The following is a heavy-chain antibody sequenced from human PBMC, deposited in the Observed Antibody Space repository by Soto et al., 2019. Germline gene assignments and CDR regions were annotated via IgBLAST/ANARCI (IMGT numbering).Heavy chain of an antibody. CDR3: ASRVDYDSSGSYFDY. CDR1: GFSFSTYG. Sequence: GGSLRLSCAASGFSFSTYGMHWVRQAPGKGLEWVAFISNDGSNKYYADSVKGRFTISRDNSKNTLYLQMNSLRAEDTAVYYCASRVDYDSSGSYFDYWGQGTLVTVSS. J-gene: IGHJ4*02. V-gene: IGHV3-30*03. CDR2: ISNDGSNK. D-gene: IGHD3-22*01.